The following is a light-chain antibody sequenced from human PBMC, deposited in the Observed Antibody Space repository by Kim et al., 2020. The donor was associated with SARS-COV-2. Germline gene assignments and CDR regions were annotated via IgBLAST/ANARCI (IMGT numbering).Light chain of an antibody. Sequence: AKRTCPPRRRRSTSAIAWHQQQPRKGPRSVMKLNRDGSHRKGDGLPNRFSGSSSGAERYLPISSLQSEGEADYYCQTWGNRNVVFGGGTQLTVL. CDR2: LNRDGSH. CDR1: RRRSTSA. J-gene: IGLJ2*01. CDR3: QTWGNRNVV. V-gene: IGLV4-69*01.